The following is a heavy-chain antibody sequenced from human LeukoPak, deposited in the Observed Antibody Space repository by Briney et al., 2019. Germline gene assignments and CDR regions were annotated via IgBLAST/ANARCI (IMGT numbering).Heavy chain of an antibody. Sequence: GGSLRLSCAASGFTFSSYWMSWVRQAPGKGLEWVANIKQDGSNKYYADSVKGRFTISRDNSKNTLYLQMNSLRAEDTAVYYCAREVSAWQQWNWFDPWGQGTLVTVSS. D-gene: IGHD6-19*01. CDR2: IKQDGSNK. V-gene: IGHV3-7*01. CDR3: AREVSAWQQWNWFDP. CDR1: GFTFSSYW. J-gene: IGHJ5*02.